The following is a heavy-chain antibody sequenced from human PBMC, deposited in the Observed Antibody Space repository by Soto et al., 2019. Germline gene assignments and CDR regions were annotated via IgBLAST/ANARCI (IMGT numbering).Heavy chain of an antibody. J-gene: IGHJ6*02. CDR1: GGPFSSYA. CDR3: ASTYEDSRGLREYYYYYGMDV. Sequence: QVQLVQSGAEVKKPGSSVKVSCKASGGPFSSYAISWVRQAPGHGLEWMGGIIPIFGTANYAPQFKGRVTVTADESTSTAYRELSSLRSEDTAVYYCASTYEDSRGLREYYYYYGMDVWGQGTTVTVSS. V-gene: IGHV1-69*01. CDR2: IIPIFGTA. D-gene: IGHD3-22*01.